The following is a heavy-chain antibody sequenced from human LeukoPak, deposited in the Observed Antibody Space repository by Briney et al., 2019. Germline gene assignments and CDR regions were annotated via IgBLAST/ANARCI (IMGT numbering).Heavy chain of an antibody. CDR1: GGSISSYY. D-gene: IGHD1-26*01. J-gene: IGHJ4*02. V-gene: IGHV4-59*01. CDR2: IYYSGST. Sequence: SETLSLTCTVSGGSISSYYWSWIRQPPGKGLEWIGYIYYSGSTNYNPSLKSRVTISVDTSKNQFSLKLSSVTAADTAVYYCARATRVVGATGLSLGYWGQGTLVTVSS. CDR3: ARATRVVGATGLSLGY.